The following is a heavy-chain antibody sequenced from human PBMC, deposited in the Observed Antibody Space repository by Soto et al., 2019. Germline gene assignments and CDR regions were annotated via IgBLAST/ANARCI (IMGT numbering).Heavy chain of an antibody. V-gene: IGHV3-23*01. CDR2: VSTDGGNT. CDR1: GFTFSNYA. D-gene: IGHD6-13*01. Sequence: EVQLLESGGGLVQPGGSLRLSCAASGFTFSNYAITWVRQAPGKGLDWISSVSTDGGNTYYADSVKGRFTISRDNSKNTLSLRMNSLRVYDTATSCCARGRQQLGHCGQGALVTVSS. CDR3: ARGRQQLGH. J-gene: IGHJ4*02.